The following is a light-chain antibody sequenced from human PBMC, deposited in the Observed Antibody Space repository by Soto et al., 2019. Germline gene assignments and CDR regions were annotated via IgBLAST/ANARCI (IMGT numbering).Light chain of an antibody. J-gene: IGKJ1*01. CDR1: QSVSSNY. CDR3: QQYGSSPWT. Sequence: EIVLTQSPGTLSLSPGERATLSCRASQSVSSNYLAWYQQKHGQAPRLLIYDASSRATGIPDRFSGSGSETDFTLTISRLEPEDFAVHYCQQYGSSPWTFGQGTKVEIK. CDR2: DAS. V-gene: IGKV3-20*01.